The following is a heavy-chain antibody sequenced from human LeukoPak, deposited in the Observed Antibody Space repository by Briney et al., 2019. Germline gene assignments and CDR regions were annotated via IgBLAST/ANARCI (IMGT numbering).Heavy chain of an antibody. CDR2: IWYDGSNE. V-gene: IGHV3-33*01. CDR3: ARARFGYNRGPFDY. D-gene: IGHD5-24*01. Sequence: GRSLRLSCAASGFTFSRYGMHWVRQAPGKGLEWVAVIWYDGSNEYYADSVKGRFTIFRDNSKNTLHLQMNSLRAEDTAVYYCARARFGYNRGPFDYWGQGILVTVSS. CDR1: GFTFSRYG. J-gene: IGHJ4*02.